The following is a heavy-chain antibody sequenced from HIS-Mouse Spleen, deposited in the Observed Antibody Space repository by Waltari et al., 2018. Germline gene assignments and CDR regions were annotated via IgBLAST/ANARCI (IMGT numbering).Heavy chain of an antibody. CDR1: GGPLSSSSYY. CDR2: IYYSGST. J-gene: IGHJ2*01. CDR3: ARHPSLNWNYVSWYFDL. Sequence: QLQLQESGPGLVKPSETLSLTCTVSGGPLSSSSYYWGGTRQPPGEGMEWIGSIYYSGSTYYNPSLKSRVTISVDTSKNQFSLKLSSVTAADTAVYYCARHPSLNWNYVSWYFDLWGRGTLVTVSS. V-gene: IGHV4-39*01. D-gene: IGHD1-7*01.